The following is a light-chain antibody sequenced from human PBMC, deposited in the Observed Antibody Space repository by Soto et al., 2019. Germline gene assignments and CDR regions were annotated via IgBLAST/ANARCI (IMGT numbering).Light chain of an antibody. Sequence: QAVVTQPASVSGSPGQAITISCTGTSSDVGSHNLVSWYQQHPGKAPKLMIYEGSKRPLGVSNRLSGSKSGNTASLTISGLQAEDEADYFCCSYAGSSTFVVFGGGTQVTVL. CDR3: CSYAGSSTFVV. CDR2: EGS. CDR1: SSDVGSHNL. J-gene: IGLJ2*01. V-gene: IGLV2-23*03.